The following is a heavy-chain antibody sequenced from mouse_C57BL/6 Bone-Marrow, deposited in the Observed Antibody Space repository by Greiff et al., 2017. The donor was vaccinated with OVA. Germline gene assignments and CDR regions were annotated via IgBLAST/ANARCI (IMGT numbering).Heavy chain of an antibody. Sequence: VQLQQSGPELVKPGASVKISCKASGYSFTGYYMNWVKQSPEKSLEWIGEINPSTGGTTYNQKFKAKATLTVDKSSSTAYMQLKSLTSEDSAVYYCARRGVAYAMDYWGQGTSVTVSS. CDR1: GYSFTGYY. CDR2: INPSTGGT. CDR3: ARRGVAYAMDY. J-gene: IGHJ4*01. D-gene: IGHD1-1*02. V-gene: IGHV1-42*01.